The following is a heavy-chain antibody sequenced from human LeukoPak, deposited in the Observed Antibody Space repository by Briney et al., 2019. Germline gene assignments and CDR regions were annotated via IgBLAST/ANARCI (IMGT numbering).Heavy chain of an antibody. CDR3: ARAVGYTSSLRNAFDM. CDR1: GFTLSSYW. Sequence: GGSLRLSCAASGFTLSSYWMSWVRQAPGKGLEWVANIKQDESEKYYLDSVKGRFTISRDNAKNSLYLQMNSLRVEDTAVYYCARAVGYTSSLRNAFDMWGQGTMVTVSS. V-gene: IGHV3-7*01. J-gene: IGHJ3*02. CDR2: IKQDESEK. D-gene: IGHD6-13*01.